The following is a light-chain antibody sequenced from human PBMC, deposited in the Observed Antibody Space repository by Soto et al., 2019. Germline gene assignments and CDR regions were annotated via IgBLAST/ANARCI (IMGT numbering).Light chain of an antibody. CDR2: DVN. CDR1: SSDIGAYNY. CDR3: NSWTTSTTMI. J-gene: IGLJ2*01. Sequence: QSALTQPASVSGSPGQSITISCTGTSSDIGAYNYVSWYQQHPGKAPKLMIYDVNIRPSGVSNRFSGSKSGNTASLTISGRQAEDEADYYCNSWTTSTTMIFGGGTKVTVL. V-gene: IGLV2-14*03.